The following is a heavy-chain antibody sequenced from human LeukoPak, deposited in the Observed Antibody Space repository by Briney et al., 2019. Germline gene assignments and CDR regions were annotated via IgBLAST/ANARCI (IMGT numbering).Heavy chain of an antibody. V-gene: IGHV4-4*07. CDR2: IYSSGST. CDR3: ARGPYCGDDCYFDS. Sequence: PSETLSLTCTVSGGSISDYFWSWIRLPAGKGLEWIGRIYSSGSTLYNPSLKSRVTMSVDTSKNQFSLRLTSVTAADTAVYYCARGPYCGDDCYFDSWGRGTLFTASS. D-gene: IGHD2-21*01. CDR1: GGSISDYF. J-gene: IGHJ4*02.